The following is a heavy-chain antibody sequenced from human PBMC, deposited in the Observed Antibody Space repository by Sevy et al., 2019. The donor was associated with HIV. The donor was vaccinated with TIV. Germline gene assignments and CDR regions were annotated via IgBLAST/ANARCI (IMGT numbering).Heavy chain of an antibody. Sequence: GGSLRLSCAASGFTFSSYGMHWVRQAPGKGLEWVAVIWYDGSNKYYADSVKGRFTISRDNSKNTLYLQMNSLGAEDTAVYYCARDWGIAAAGFQTDFDYWGQGTLVTVSS. J-gene: IGHJ4*02. V-gene: IGHV3-33*01. CDR3: ARDWGIAAAGFQTDFDY. CDR2: IWYDGSNK. CDR1: GFTFSSYG. D-gene: IGHD6-13*01.